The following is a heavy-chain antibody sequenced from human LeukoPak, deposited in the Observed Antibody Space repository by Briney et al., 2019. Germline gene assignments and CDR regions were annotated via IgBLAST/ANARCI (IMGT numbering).Heavy chain of an antibody. V-gene: IGHV3-53*01. CDR1: GFIVSDNY. Sequence: GGSLRLSCAPSGFIVSDNYMTWVRQAPGKGLEWVSVIYSGGSTYYADSVKGRFTISRDNSKNTLYLQMNSLRAEDTAVYYCATRVSTSRSFDYWGQGTLVTVSS. J-gene: IGHJ4*02. CDR3: ATRVSTSRSFDY. CDR2: IYSGGST.